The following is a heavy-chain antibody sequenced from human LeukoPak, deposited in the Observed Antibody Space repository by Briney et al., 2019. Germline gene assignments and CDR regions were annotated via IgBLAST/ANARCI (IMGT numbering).Heavy chain of an antibody. J-gene: IGHJ4*02. D-gene: IGHD4-17*01. V-gene: IGHV4-59*01. Sequence: SETLSLTCTVSGGSISSYYWSWIRQPPGKGLEWIGYIYYSGSTNYNPPLKSRVTISVDTSKNQFSLKLSSVTAADTAVYYCARLSTVTTSFDYWGQGTLVTVSS. CDR2: IYYSGST. CDR1: GGSISSYY. CDR3: ARLSTVTTSFDY.